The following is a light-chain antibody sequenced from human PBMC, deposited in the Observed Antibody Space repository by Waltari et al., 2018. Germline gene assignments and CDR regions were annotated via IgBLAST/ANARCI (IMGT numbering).Light chain of an antibody. V-gene: IGLV2-11*01. Sequence: QSALTQPRSVSGSPGQSVTISCTGTSSDVGGYDSFSWYQQHPGKAPKLMIYDVNKRPSGVLDRLSGSKSGNTAFLTISGLQGEDEADYYCCSFAGSPPYVFGTGTKVTVL. CDR3: CSFAGSPPYV. J-gene: IGLJ1*01. CDR1: SSDVGGYDS. CDR2: DVN.